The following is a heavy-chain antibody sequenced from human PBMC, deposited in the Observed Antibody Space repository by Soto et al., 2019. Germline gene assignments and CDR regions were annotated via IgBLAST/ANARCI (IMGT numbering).Heavy chain of an antibody. CDR1: GGSISSGGYD. J-gene: IGHJ4*02. Sequence: SETLSLTCTVSGGSISSGGYDWSWIRQHPGKGLEWIGYIYYSGSTYYNPSLKSRVTISVDTSKNQFSLKLSSVTAADTAVYYCARKRGYSGYDPYYFDYWGQGTLVTVSS. D-gene: IGHD5-12*01. V-gene: IGHV4-31*03. CDR3: ARKRGYSGYDPYYFDY. CDR2: IYYSGST.